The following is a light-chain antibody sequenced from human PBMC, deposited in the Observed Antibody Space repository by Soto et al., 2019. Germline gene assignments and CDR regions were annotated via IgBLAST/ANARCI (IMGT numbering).Light chain of an antibody. CDR2: GAS. V-gene: IGKV3-15*01. J-gene: IGKJ4*01. Sequence: EIVMTQSPATLSVSPGERVTLSSRASQSVSNYLAWYQQSPGQAPRPLIYGASTRATGIPARFSASGSGTEFTLTINCLQSEDFAVYYCQQYNYWPLTFGGGTSVEI. CDR1: QSVSNY. CDR3: QQYNYWPLT.